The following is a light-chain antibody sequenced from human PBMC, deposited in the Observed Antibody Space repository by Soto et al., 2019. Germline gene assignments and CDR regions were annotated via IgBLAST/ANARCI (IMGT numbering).Light chain of an antibody. V-gene: IGKV2-28*01. CDR3: MQPLENFRT. CDR2: LGS. CDR1: ARLLHKNGYNY. Sequence: IVMTQSPLSLSVTPGEAASISCMSSARLLHKNGYNYVAWYMQKPGQSPQLLIYLGSNRASGVPDRFSVSGSDTYFTLEISRVEADDVGVYYCMQPLENFRTFGQGTKVDIK. J-gene: IGKJ1*01.